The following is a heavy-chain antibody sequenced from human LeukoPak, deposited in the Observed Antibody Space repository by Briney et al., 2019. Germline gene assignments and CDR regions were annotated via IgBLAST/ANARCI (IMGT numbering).Heavy chain of an antibody. D-gene: IGHD2-2*02. CDR1: GGSIXSGXXX. Sequence: GGSIXSGXXXWSWIRQPPGKXLEXIGXIYYSGSTYYNPSLKSRVTISVNTSKNQFSLKLSSVTAADTAVYYCARTCSSTSCYKFGYYYYYMDVWGKGTTVTVSS. J-gene: IGHJ6*03. V-gene: IGHV4-30-4*08. CDR2: IYYSGST. CDR3: ARTCSSTSCYKFGYYYYYMDV.